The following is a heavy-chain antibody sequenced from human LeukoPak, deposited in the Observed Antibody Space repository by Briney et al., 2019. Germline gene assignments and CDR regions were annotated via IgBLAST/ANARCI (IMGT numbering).Heavy chain of an antibody. V-gene: IGHV1-69*13. CDR2: IIPIFGTA. Sequence: SVKVSCKASGGTFSSYAISWVRQAPGQGLEWMGGIIPIFGTANYAQKFQGRVTITADESTSTAYMELSSLRPEDTAVYYCARDRGYSYGTFDYWGQGTLVTVSS. CDR1: GGTFSSYA. D-gene: IGHD5-18*01. J-gene: IGHJ4*02. CDR3: ARDRGYSYGTFDY.